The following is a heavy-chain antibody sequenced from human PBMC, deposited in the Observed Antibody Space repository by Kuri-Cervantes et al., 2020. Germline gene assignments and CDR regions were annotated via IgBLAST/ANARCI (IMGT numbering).Heavy chain of an antibody. Sequence: GESLKISCAASGFTFSNYAMTWVRQAPGKGLEWVSTLSVSGDSTSFADSVKGRFTISRDNSKNTLYLQMNSLRAEDTAVYYCARVRPQPYSSSWYKGAFDIWGQGTMVTVSS. CDR3: ARVRPQPYSSSWYKGAFDI. V-gene: IGHV3-23*01. CDR2: LSVSGDST. D-gene: IGHD6-13*01. CDR1: GFTFSNYA. J-gene: IGHJ3*02.